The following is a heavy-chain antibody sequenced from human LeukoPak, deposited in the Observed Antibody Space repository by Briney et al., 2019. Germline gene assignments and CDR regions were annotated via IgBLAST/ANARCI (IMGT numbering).Heavy chain of an antibody. Sequence: PGGSLRLSCATSGFTFSTYAMSWVRRAPGKGLEWVSAISGSGDNTYYADSVKGRFTISRDNSKNTLYLQMNSLRAEDTAIYYCAKIRPPAYDIWGQGTMVTVSS. J-gene: IGHJ3*02. CDR1: GFTFSTYA. V-gene: IGHV3-23*01. D-gene: IGHD3-3*02. CDR2: ISGSGDNT. CDR3: AKIRPPAYDI.